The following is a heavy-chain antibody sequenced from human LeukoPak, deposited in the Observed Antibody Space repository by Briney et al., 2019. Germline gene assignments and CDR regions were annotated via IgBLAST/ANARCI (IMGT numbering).Heavy chain of an antibody. J-gene: IGHJ6*02. V-gene: IGHV1-8*01. CDR3: ARDLSLQLPGRYYYYGMDV. Sequence: ASVKVSCKASGYTFTSFDINWVRQATGQGLEWMGWMNYNSGNTGYAQKFQGRVIMTRNISISTAYMELSSLISDDTAVYYCARDLSLQLPGRYYYYGMDVWGQGTTVTVSS. CDR1: GYTFTSFD. D-gene: IGHD2-2*01. CDR2: MNYNSGNT.